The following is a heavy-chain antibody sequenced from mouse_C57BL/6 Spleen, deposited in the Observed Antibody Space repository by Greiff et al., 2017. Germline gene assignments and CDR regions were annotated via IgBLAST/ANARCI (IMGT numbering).Heavy chain of an antibody. J-gene: IGHJ3*01. Sequence: EVQVVESGPGLVKPSQSLSLTCSVTGYSFTSGYYWNWIRQFPGNKLEWMGYIIYDGSNNYNPSLKNRISLTRDTSKNQFFLKLNSVTTEDTATYYCAREDDYDVWFAYWGQGTLVTVSA. CDR2: IIYDGSN. CDR3: AREDDYDVWFAY. D-gene: IGHD2-4*01. CDR1: GYSFTSGYY. V-gene: IGHV3-6*01.